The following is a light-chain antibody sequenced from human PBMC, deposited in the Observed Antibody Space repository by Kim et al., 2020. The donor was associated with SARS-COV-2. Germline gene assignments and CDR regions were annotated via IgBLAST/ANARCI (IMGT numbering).Light chain of an antibody. V-gene: IGKV1-5*03. Sequence: DIQMTQSPSTLSAFVGDRVTITCRASQSIDSWLAWYQQKPGKAPKLLIYRASDLESGVPSTFSGSGSGTEFTLTISSLQPDDFATYYCQQYKAYPVTFGGGTKVDIK. CDR2: RAS. CDR1: QSIDSW. J-gene: IGKJ4*01. CDR3: QQYKAYPVT.